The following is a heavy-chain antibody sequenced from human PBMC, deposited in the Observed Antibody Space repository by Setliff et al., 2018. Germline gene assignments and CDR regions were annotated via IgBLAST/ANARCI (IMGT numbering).Heavy chain of an antibody. Sequence: GGSLRLSCAASGFTFSSYWMSWVRQAPGKGLEWVANIKQDGSEKDYVDSVKGRFTISRDSSRNTLYLQMSSLRPKDTALYYCARSTETFSGEDFYFFYYMDVWGKGTTVTVSS. V-gene: IGHV3-7*01. CDR2: IKQDGSEK. D-gene: IGHD4-4*01. CDR3: ARSTETFSGEDFYFFYYMDV. J-gene: IGHJ6*03. CDR1: GFTFSSYW.